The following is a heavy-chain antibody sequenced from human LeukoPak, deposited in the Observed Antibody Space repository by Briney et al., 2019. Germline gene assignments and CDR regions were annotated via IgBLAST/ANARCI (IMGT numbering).Heavy chain of an antibody. V-gene: IGHV3-7*01. D-gene: IGHD3-22*01. CDR1: GFSFSNYW. J-gene: IGHJ4*02. CDR3: AKDEGGITMIEPNYYFDY. Sequence: GGSQRLSCAASGFSFSNYWMAWLRQAPGKGLEWVANIRGDESRKYYLDSVKGRFTISRDNSKNTLYLQMNSLRAEDTAVYYCAKDEGGITMIEPNYYFDYWGQGTLVTVSS. CDR2: IRGDESRK.